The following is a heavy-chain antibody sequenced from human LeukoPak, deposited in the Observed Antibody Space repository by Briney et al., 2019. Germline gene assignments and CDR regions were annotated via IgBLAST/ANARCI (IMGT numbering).Heavy chain of an antibody. V-gene: IGHV4-39*01. CDR2: IYYSGST. CDR1: GGSISSSSYY. J-gene: IGHJ6*03. Sequence: SETLSLTCTVSGGSISSSSYYWGWIRQPSGKGLEWIGSIYYSGSTYYNPSLKSRVTISVDTSKNQFSLKLSSVTAADTAVYYCARHRPMVRGVIPYYYMDVWGKGTTVTISS. D-gene: IGHD3-10*01. CDR3: ARHRPMVRGVIPYYYMDV.